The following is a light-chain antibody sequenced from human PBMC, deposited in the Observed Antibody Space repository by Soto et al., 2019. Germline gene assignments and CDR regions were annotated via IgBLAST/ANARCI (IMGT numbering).Light chain of an antibody. CDR2: TAG. CDR1: SSNIGSNT. V-gene: IGLV1-44*01. J-gene: IGLJ1*01. Sequence: QSVLTQPLSVSASPGQRVTISCSGGSSNIGSNTVAWYQHLPGTAPPRLIFTAGQRPSGVPGRFSGSKSGTSASLAISGLQSEDAGDYYCSAWDNSLNGYVLGPGTKLTVL. CDR3: SAWDNSLNGYV.